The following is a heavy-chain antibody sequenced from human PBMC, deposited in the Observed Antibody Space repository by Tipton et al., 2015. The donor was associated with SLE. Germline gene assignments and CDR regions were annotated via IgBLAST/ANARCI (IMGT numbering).Heavy chain of an antibody. CDR3: ARTGEVGATTRPGDY. CDR1: GFTFSSYA. D-gene: IGHD1-26*01. CDR2: ISGSGGST. V-gene: IGHV3-23*01. J-gene: IGHJ4*02. Sequence: SLRLSCAASGFTFSSYAMSWVRQAPGKGLEWVSAISGSGGSTYYADSVKGRFTISRDNSKNTLYLQMNSLRAEDTAVYYCARTGEVGATTRPGDYWGQGTLVTVSS.